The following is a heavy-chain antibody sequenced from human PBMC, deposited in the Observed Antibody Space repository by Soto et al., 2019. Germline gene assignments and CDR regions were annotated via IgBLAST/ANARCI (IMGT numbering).Heavy chain of an antibody. V-gene: IGHV3-23*01. CDR2: ITGSSDRT. J-gene: IGHJ4*02. D-gene: IGHD6-13*01. CDR3: ANAFQQQLKDS. CDR1: GFTFSNYA. Sequence: EVQLLESGGGLVQPGGSLRLSCAASGFTFSNYAMCWVRQAPGKGLEWVSGITGSSDRTYYADSVKGRFTISRDNSKNTLYLQMNSLRAEDTAVYYCANAFQQQLKDSWGQGTLVTVSS.